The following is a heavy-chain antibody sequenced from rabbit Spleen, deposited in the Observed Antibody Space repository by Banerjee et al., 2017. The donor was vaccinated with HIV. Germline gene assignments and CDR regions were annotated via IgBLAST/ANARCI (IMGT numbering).Heavy chain of an antibody. CDR2: IDTGSSGFT. CDR3: ARDTGSSFSSYGMDL. CDR1: GVSFSGSSY. V-gene: IGHV1S45*01. D-gene: IGHD8-1*01. J-gene: IGHJ6*01. Sequence: QEQLEESGGGLVKPGGTLTLTCKASGVSFSGSSYMCWVRQGPGKGLEWIVCIDTGSSGFTYYTSWAKGRFTISKTSSTTVTLQMTSLTAADTATYFCARDTGSSFSSYGMDLWGPGTLVTVS.